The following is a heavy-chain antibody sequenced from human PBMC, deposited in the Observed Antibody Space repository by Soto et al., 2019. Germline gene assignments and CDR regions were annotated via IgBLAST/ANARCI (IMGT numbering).Heavy chain of an antibody. CDR1: GCSLSNYA. D-gene: IGHD3-10*01. CDR2: ISGSGSNT. CDR3: AKGGITLVRGSFDY. J-gene: IGHJ4*02. V-gene: IGHV3-23*01. Sequence: GGALRLSWAVCGCSLSNYAMSWGRQAPGKGLEWVSAISGSGSNTYYIDSVKGRFTISRDRSKTTLFLQMNNLRAEDTAKYYCAKGGITLVRGSFDYWGQGA.